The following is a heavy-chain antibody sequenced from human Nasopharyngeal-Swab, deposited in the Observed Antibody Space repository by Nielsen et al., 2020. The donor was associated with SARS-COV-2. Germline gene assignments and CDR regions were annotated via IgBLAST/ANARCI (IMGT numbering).Heavy chain of an antibody. CDR1: GFPFSNAW. J-gene: IGHJ4*03. D-gene: IGHD5-18*01. CDR3: STGKCGYSYGHTDFDY. Sequence: GGSLRLSFAAFGFPFSNAWMNWVRQAPGKALEWVGRIKSKTDGGTTDYAAPVKGRFTISRDDSKNTLYLQMNSLKIEDTAVYYCSTGKCGYSYGHTDFDYWGYGTLVTFSS. V-gene: IGHV3-15*07. CDR2: IKSKTDGGTT.